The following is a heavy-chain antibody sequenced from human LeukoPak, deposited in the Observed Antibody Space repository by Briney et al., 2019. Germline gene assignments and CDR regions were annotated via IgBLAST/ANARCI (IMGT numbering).Heavy chain of an antibody. V-gene: IGHV4-31*03. Sequence: SQTLSLTCTVSGGSISSGGYYWSWIRQHPGKGLEWIGYIYYSGSTYYNPSLKSRVTISVDTSKNQFSLKLSSVTAADTAVYYCARVKKPAYYMGVWGKGTTVTVSS. CDR1: GGSISSGGYY. CDR3: ARVKKPAYYMGV. J-gene: IGHJ6*03. CDR2: IYYSGST.